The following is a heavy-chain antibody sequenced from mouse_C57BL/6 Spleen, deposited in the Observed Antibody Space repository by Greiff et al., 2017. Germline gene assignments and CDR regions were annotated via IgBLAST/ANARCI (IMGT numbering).Heavy chain of an antibody. J-gene: IGHJ2*01. CDR1: GFTIKDYY. Sequence: EVQVVESGAELVKPGASVKLSCTASGFTIKDYYMHWVKQRTGQGLEWIGRIDPEDGDTNYTPKFQGKATITADTSSNTAYLQLSSLTSEDTAVYSSARRGTDYFDYWGQGTTLTVSS. CDR2: IDPEDGDT. V-gene: IGHV14-2*01. CDR3: ARRGTDYFDY.